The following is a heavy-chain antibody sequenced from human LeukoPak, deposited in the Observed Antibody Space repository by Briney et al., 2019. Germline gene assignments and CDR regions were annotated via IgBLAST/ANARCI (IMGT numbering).Heavy chain of an antibody. CDR3: ARDRDGGGAIFDY. CDR1: GFTFSSYS. V-gene: IGHV3-21*01. D-gene: IGHD3-16*01. CDR2: ISSSSSYI. J-gene: IGHJ4*02. Sequence: GGSLRLSCAASGFTFSSYSMNWVRQAPGKGLEWVSSISSSSSYIYYADSVKGRFTISRDNAKNTLYLHMNSLRAEYTAVYYCARDRDGGGAIFDYWGQGTLVTVSS.